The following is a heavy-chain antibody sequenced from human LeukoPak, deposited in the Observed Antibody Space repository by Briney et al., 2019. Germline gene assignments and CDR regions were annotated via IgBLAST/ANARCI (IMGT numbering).Heavy chain of an antibody. Sequence: ESGGSLRLSCAASGFIFSSYGMNWVRQAPGKGLEWVSYISSSSSSIYYADSVKGRFTISRDNAQNSLYLQMNSLRAEDTAVYYCAKERGYSYGDAFDIWGQGTMVTVSS. V-gene: IGHV3-48*01. D-gene: IGHD5-18*01. CDR2: ISSSSSSI. J-gene: IGHJ3*02. CDR3: AKERGYSYGDAFDI. CDR1: GFIFSSYG.